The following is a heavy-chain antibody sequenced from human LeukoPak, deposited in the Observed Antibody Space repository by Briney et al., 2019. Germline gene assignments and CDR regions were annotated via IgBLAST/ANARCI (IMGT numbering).Heavy chain of an antibody. CDR1: GFTFSNYA. J-gene: IGHJ4*02. V-gene: IGHV3-23*01. D-gene: IGHD3-22*01. CDR2: TRGSGGSP. CDR3: AKGGDNYDSSGYS. Sequence: GGSLRLSCAASGFTFSNYAMTWVRQAPGKGPEWVSSTRGSGGSPYYADSVKGRFTISRDNSKNTLYLQMNSLRAEDTAVYYCAKGGDNYDSSGYSWGQGTLVTVSS.